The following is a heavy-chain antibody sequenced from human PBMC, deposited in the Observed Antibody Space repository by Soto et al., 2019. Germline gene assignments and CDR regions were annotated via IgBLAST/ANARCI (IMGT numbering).Heavy chain of an antibody. Sequence: QVQLVQSGAEVKKPGASVTVSCQASGFTFNTYVITWVRQAPGQGRGWLGWISVYHGNTNYAQKVQGRVTMTTDTSTRTAYMELRSLRSDDTAVYYCARGGSGSYRMFDYWGQGTLVTVSS. J-gene: IGHJ4*02. CDR3: ARGGSGSYRMFDY. V-gene: IGHV1-18*01. D-gene: IGHD1-26*01. CDR1: GFTFNTYV. CDR2: ISVYHGNT.